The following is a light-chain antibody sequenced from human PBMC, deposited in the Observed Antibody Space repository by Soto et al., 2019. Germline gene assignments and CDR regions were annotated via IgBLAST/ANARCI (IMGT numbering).Light chain of an antibody. Sequence: IVLTQSPATLSLSPGERATLSCEASQSVGTYVAWYKQKPGLAPRLVIFDSSTRPTGIPDRFSGSGSGTDFTLTISRLEPEDFAVYFCQQYGNSPQITFGQGTRLEI. CDR2: DSS. CDR1: QSVGTY. J-gene: IGKJ5*01. CDR3: QQYGNSPQIT. V-gene: IGKV3D-20*01.